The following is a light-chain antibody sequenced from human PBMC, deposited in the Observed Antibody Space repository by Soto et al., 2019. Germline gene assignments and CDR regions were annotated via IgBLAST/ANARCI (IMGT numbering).Light chain of an antibody. J-gene: IGKJ5*01. CDR2: GAS. CDR1: QSVSSN. CDR3: QQYNNWTPT. V-gene: IGKV3-15*01. Sequence: EIVMTQSPATLSVSPGERATLSFRASQSVSSNLAWYQQKPGQAPRXAIYGASTRETGIPARFSGSGSGTEFTLTISSLQSADFEVDDCQQYNNWTPTFGPGTRLEIK.